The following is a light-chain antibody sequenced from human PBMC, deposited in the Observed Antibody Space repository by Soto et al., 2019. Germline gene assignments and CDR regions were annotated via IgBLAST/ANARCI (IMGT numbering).Light chain of an antibody. CDR3: TSYRSSSTLEV. CDR2: DVS. J-gene: IGLJ1*01. CDR1: SSDVGGYNY. V-gene: IGLV2-14*03. Sequence: QSALTQPASVSGSPGQSITISCTGTSSDVGGYNYVCWYQQHPGKAPKLLIYDVSHRPSGVSNRFSGSKSGNTASLTISGLQAEDEADYYCTSYRSSSTLEVFGPGTKVTVL.